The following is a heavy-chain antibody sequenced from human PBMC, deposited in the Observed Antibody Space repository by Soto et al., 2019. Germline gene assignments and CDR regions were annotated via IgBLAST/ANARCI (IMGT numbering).Heavy chain of an antibody. V-gene: IGHV3-66*01. CDR1: GFTVSSYH. Sequence: GGSLRLSCAASGFTVSSYHMSWVRQAPGKGLEWVSVIYSAGSADFADSVKGRFTISRDNSKNTLYLQMSSLRVEDTAVYDGAGDPGSRNGMVVWGQGTTVTVSS. CDR3: AGDPGSRNGMVV. J-gene: IGHJ6*02. CDR2: IYSAGSA.